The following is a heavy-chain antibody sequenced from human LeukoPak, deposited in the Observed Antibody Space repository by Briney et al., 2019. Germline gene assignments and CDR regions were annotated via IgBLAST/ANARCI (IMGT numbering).Heavy chain of an antibody. CDR1: GGSFSGYY. Sequence: SETLSLTCAVYGGSFSGYYWSWIRQPPGKGLEWIGEINHSGSTNYNPSLKSRVTISVDTSKNQFSLKLSSVTAADTAVYYCARDCSGGSCYGRKFDYWGQGTLVTVSS. J-gene: IGHJ4*02. CDR3: ARDCSGGSCYGRKFDY. V-gene: IGHV4-34*01. D-gene: IGHD2-15*01. CDR2: INHSGST.